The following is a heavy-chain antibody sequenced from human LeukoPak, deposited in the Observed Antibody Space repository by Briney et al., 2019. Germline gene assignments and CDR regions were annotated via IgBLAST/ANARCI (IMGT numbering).Heavy chain of an antibody. V-gene: IGHV1-2*02. Sequence: ASVTVSCKASGYTFNGYYMHWVRQAPGQGLEWMGGINPNSGGTNYAQKFQGRVTMTRDTSISTAYMELSRLRSDDTAVYYCARVRHDYDSSGYELDYWGQGTLVTVSS. J-gene: IGHJ4*02. CDR3: ARVRHDYDSSGYELDY. D-gene: IGHD3-22*01. CDR1: GYTFNGYY. CDR2: INPNSGGT.